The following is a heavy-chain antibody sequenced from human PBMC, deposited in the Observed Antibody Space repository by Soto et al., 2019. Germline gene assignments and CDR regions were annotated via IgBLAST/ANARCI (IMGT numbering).Heavy chain of an antibody. CDR1: GFTFRSFE. CDR2: ISSSGSTL. J-gene: IGHJ4*02. CDR3: ARIGGHALDX. V-gene: IGHV3-48*03. D-gene: IGHD3-16*01. Sequence: PWGSLRLSCAASGFTFRSFEMDWVRQTTGKGLEWVSYISSSGSTLYYEDSVKGRFTISRDNAQNSLHLQMNRLRAEDTAVYYCARIGGHALDXWGQGTLVTVSX.